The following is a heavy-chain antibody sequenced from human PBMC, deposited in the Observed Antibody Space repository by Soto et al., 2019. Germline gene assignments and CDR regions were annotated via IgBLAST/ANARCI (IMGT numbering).Heavy chain of an antibody. V-gene: IGHV1-18*01. D-gene: IGHD3-3*01. CDR2: ISAYNGNT. J-gene: IGHJ5*02. CDR1: GYTFTSYG. CDR3: ARQDSTYYDFLSGYYSNWFAP. Sequence: ASVKVSCKASGYTFTSYGISWVRQAPGQGLEWMGWISAYNGNTDYAQKLQGRVTMTTDTSTSTAYMELRSLRSDDTAVYYCARQDSTYYDFLSGYYSNWFAPWGQGTLVTVSS.